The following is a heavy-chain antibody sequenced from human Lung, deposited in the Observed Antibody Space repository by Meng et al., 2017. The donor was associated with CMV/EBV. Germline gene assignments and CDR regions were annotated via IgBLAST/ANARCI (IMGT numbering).Heavy chain of an antibody. D-gene: IGHD2-21*02. CDR2: IYHSGST. V-gene: IGHV4-4*02. Sequence: QVRWQGSGPGWGKPSGTLSIPCPCSGGSLSRRNWWSWVRQPPGKGLEWSGEIYHSGSTNYNPSLKSRVTISVDESKNQFSLRLSSVTAADTAVYYCARVGAYCGGDCYHPRWGQGTLVTVSS. CDR1: GGSLSRRNW. J-gene: IGHJ4*02. CDR3: ARVGAYCGGDCYHPR.